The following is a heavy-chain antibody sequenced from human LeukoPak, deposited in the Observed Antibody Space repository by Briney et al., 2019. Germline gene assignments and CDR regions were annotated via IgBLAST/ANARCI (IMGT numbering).Heavy chain of an antibody. CDR1: GGTFSSYA. CDR3: ARGAQDIVVVPGLDYYYGMDV. D-gene: IGHD2-2*01. J-gene: IGHJ6*02. Sequence: SVKVSCKASGGTFSSYAISWVRQAPGQGLEWMGGIIPIFGTANYAQKFQGRVTITADESTSTAYMELSSLRSEDTAVYYCARGAQDIVVVPGLDYYYGMDVWGQGTTVAVSS. CDR2: IIPIFGTA. V-gene: IGHV1-69*13.